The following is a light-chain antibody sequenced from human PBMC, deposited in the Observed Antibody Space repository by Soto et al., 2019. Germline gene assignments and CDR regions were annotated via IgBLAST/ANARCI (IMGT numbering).Light chain of an antibody. V-gene: IGKV3-15*01. Sequence: DIMMPQSPATLAVSPGERATLSCRARQSVSANLAWYQQKPGQAPRLLIYGAFTRATGIPDRFSGSGSGTEFTLTISSLQSEDFAVYYCQQYNKLPLTFGGGTKVEIK. CDR3: QQYNKLPLT. CDR2: GAF. CDR1: QSVSAN. J-gene: IGKJ4*01.